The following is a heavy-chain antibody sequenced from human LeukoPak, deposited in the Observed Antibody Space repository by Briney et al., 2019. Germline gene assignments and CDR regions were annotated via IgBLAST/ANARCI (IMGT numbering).Heavy chain of an antibody. CDR2: ISGSGGST. CDR3: ASMGGWYSFDY. D-gene: IGHD6-19*01. Sequence: GGSLRLSRAASGFTFSSYAMSWVRQAPGKGLEWVSAISGSGGSTYYADSVKGRFTISRDNSKNTLYLQMNSLRAEDTAVYYCASMGGWYSFDYWGQGTLVTVSS. CDR1: GFTFSSYA. V-gene: IGHV3-23*01. J-gene: IGHJ4*02.